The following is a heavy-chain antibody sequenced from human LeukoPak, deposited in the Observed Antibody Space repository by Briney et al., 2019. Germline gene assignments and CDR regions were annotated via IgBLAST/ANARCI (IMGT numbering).Heavy chain of an antibody. D-gene: IGHD3-10*01. CDR1: GFTFGSRA. J-gene: IGHJ6*02. Sequence: SGGSLGLSCAASGFTFGSRAMHWVRQAPGKGLEWVAVISYDGSNKYYADSVKGRFTISRDNSKNTLYLQMNSLRAEDTAVYYCARELLSYYYYGMDVWGQGTTVTVSS. CDR3: ARELLSYYYYGMDV. V-gene: IGHV3-30-3*01. CDR2: ISYDGSNK.